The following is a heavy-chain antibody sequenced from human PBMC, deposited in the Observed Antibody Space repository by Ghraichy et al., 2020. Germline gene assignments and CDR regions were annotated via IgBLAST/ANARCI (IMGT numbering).Heavy chain of an antibody. CDR1: GFSLSTSGVG. CDR2: IYWNDDK. D-gene: IGHD1-14*01. V-gene: IGHV2-5*01. J-gene: IGHJ2*01. Sequence: SGPTLVKPTQTLTLTCTFSGFSLSTSGVGVGWIRQPPGKALEWLALIYWNDDKRYSPSLKSRLTITKDTSKNQVVLTMTNMDPVDTATYYCAHRKPGYWYFDLWGRGTLVTVSS. CDR3: AHRKPGYWYFDL.